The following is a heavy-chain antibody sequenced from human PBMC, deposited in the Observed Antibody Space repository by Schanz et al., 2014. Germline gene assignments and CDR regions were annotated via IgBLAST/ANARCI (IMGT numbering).Heavy chain of an antibody. Sequence: GQLAESGGGLVQPGRSLRLSCAASGFTFRDYYMSWIRQAPGKGLEWVSYISGTTTYTNYADSVKGRFSISRDNAKNSLYLQLNSLRAEDTAVYYCARGIDVSDFWSGSPPKGGANDYWGQGTLVTVSS. CDR3: ARGIDVSDFWSGSPPKGGANDY. D-gene: IGHD3-3*01. CDR2: ISGTTTYT. V-gene: IGHV3-11*06. J-gene: IGHJ4*02. CDR1: GFTFRDYY.